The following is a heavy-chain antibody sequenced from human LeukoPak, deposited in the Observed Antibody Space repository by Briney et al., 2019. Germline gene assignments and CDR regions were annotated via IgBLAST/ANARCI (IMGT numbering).Heavy chain of an antibody. J-gene: IGHJ6*03. D-gene: IGHD2-2*02. CDR2: ISGSGGST. V-gene: IGHV3-23*01. CDR3: AKGSVSAAIDYFYYYYLDV. Sequence: GSLRLSCTASGFTFSSYAMNWVRQAPGKGLEWVSAISGSGGSTYYADSVKGRFTISRDNSKNTLYLQINSLKAEDTAVHYCAKGSVSAAIDYFYYYYLDVWGKGTTVTVSS. CDR1: GFTFSSYA.